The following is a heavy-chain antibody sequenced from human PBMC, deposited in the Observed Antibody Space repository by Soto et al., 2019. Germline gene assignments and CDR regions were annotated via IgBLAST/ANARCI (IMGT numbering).Heavy chain of an antibody. CDR3: SSALILTGYYIHDAFDI. CDR1: GGSISSYY. V-gene: IGHV4-59*01. Sequence: PSETLSLTCTVCGGSISSYYWSWIRQPPGKGLEWIGYIYYSGSTNYKPSLKSRVTISVDTSKNQFSLKLSSVTAADTAVYYFSSALILTGYYIHDAFDIWGQGTMVTVSS. CDR2: IYYSGST. D-gene: IGHD3-9*01. J-gene: IGHJ3*02.